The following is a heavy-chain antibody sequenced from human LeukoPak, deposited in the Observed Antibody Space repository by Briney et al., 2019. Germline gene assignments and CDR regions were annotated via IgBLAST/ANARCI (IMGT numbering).Heavy chain of an antibody. D-gene: IGHD2-15*01. Sequence: SETLSLTCTVSGGSISSSSSYWGWIRQPPGKGLEWIGSIYYSGSTYYNPSLKSRVTISVDTSKNQFSLKLSSVTAADTAVYYCARRRSVVGFDYWGQGTLVTVSS. CDR1: GGSISSSSSY. J-gene: IGHJ4*02. CDR2: IYYSGST. V-gene: IGHV4-39*01. CDR3: ARRRSVVGFDY.